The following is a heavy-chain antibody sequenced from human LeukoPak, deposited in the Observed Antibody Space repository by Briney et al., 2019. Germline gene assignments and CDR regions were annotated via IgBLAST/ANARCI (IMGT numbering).Heavy chain of an antibody. D-gene: IGHD3-22*01. J-gene: IGHJ4*02. V-gene: IGHV3-21*01. CDR2: ISSSSSYI. CDR3: ARGGHNYYDSSGYRYYFDY. Sequence: GGSLRLSCAASGFTFSSYSMNWVRQAPGKGLEWVSSISSSSSYIYYTDSVEGRFTISRDNAKNSLYLQVNSLRAEDTAVYYCARGGHNYYDSSGYRYYFDYWGQGTLVTASS. CDR1: GFTFSSYS.